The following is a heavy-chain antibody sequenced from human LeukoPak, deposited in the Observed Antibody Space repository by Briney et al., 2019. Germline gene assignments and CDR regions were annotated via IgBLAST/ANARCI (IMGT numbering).Heavy chain of an antibody. CDR3: ATGGYSSSYGMDV. CDR1: GFTFSDSA. Sequence: GGSLRLSCAASGFTFSDSAMNWVRQAPGKGLEWVSSISTSSSYIYYADSVKGRFTISRDNAKNSLYLQMNSLRAEDTAVYYCATGGYSSSYGMDVWGQGTTVTVSS. J-gene: IGHJ6*02. CDR2: ISTSSSYI. V-gene: IGHV3-21*01. D-gene: IGHD6-6*01.